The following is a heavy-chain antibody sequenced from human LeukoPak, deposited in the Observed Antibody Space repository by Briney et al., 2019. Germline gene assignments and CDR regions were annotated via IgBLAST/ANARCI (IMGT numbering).Heavy chain of an antibody. D-gene: IGHD6-19*01. CDR1: GASISSHY. Sequence: SETLSLTCTVSGASISSHYWSWIRQPLGKGLEWIGYIYYSATTNYNPSLKSRVTISVDTSQNQFSLKLRSVTAADTAVYYCARLVAGTGEYNFDYWGQGTLVTVSS. V-gene: IGHV4-59*08. CDR2: IYYSATT. CDR3: ARLVAGTGEYNFDY. J-gene: IGHJ4*02.